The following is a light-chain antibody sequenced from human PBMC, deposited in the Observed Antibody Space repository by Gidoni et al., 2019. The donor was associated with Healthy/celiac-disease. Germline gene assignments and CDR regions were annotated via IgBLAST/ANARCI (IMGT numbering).Light chain of an antibody. V-gene: IGLV2-8*01. J-gene: IGLJ2*01. Sequence: QSAQTQPPSASGSPGQSVTISCTGTRRDVGGYNYVSCYQQHPGKPPKLMIYDVSKRPSGVPDRFSGSKSGNTASLTVSVLQAEDEADYYCSSYAGSNNLVFGGGTKLTVL. CDR2: DVS. CDR3: SSYAGSNNLV. CDR1: RRDVGGYNY.